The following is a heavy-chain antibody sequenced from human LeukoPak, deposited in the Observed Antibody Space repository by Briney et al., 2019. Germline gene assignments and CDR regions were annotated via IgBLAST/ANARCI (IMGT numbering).Heavy chain of an antibody. CDR3: ARLRGSDYSSYNWFDP. CDR2: IFYGGST. J-gene: IGHJ5*02. D-gene: IGHD2-21*02. Sequence: SETLSLTCTVSGGSISSNSYYWGWIRQPPGKGLEWIGSIFYGGSTYSNPSLKRRVTISVDTSKNHFSLKLSSVTAADTAVYYCARLRGSDYSSYNWFDPWGQGTLVTVSS. V-gene: IGHV4-39*07. CDR1: GGSISSNSYY.